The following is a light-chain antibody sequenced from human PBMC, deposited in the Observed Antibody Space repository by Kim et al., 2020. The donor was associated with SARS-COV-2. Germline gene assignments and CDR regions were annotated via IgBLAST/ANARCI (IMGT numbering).Light chain of an antibody. Sequence: SACVGDRVTITCRASQSISTWLAWYQQKPGQAPKLLIYKASTLQSGVPSRFSGSGSGTEFTLTISSLQPDDFATYTCQQYNSYSYTFGQGTKLEI. V-gene: IGKV1-5*03. CDR2: KAS. CDR1: QSISTW. J-gene: IGKJ2*01. CDR3: QQYNSYSYT.